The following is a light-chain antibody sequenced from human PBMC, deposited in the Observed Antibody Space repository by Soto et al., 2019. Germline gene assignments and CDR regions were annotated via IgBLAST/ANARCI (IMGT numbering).Light chain of an antibody. CDR3: QQRSNWPSIT. V-gene: IGKV3-11*01. CDR2: DAS. J-gene: IGKJ5*01. Sequence: EMVLTQSPATLSLSPGESATLSCRASQSVSSYLAWYQQKPGQAPRLLIYDASNRATGIPARFSGSGSGTDFTLTISSLEPEDFAVYYCQQRSNWPSITFGQGTRLEIK. CDR1: QSVSSY.